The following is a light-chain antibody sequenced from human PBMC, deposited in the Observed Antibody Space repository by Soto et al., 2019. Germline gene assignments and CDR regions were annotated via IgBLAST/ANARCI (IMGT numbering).Light chain of an antibody. V-gene: IGLV1-51*01. CDR3: GSWDSSLSAYV. CDR2: DDD. CDR1: NSNIGAGYD. Sequence: QSVLTQPPSVSGAPGQRVTISCTGSNSNIGAGYDVHWYQQLPGTAPKLLIYDDDKRPSGIPDRFSGSKSGTSATLGITGFQTGDEADYYCGSWDSSLSAYVFATGTKLTVL. J-gene: IGLJ1*01.